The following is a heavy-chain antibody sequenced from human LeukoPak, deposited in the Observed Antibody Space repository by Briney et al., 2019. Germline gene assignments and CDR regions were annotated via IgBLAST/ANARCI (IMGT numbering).Heavy chain of an antibody. D-gene: IGHD3-22*01. CDR2: IIPIFGTA. V-gene: IGHV1-69*13. CDR1: GGTFSSYA. J-gene: IGHJ3*02. Sequence: GASVKVSCKASGGTFSSYAISWVRQAPGQGLEWMGGIIPIFGTANYAQKFQGRVTITADESTSTAYMELSSLRSEDTAVYYCARGGYYDSSGYFVRDAFDIWGQGTMVTVSS. CDR3: ARGGYYDSSGYFVRDAFDI.